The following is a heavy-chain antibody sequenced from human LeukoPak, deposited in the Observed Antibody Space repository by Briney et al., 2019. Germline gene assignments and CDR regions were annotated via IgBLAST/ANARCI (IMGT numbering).Heavy chain of an antibody. D-gene: IGHD2-21*02. CDR1: AYTFTGYY. CDR3: ASQVTESAFDI. Sequence: ASVKVSCKASAYTFTGYYIHWVRQAPGQGLKWMGWINPNSGGTHYAQKFQGRVTMTRDTSISTAYMELTRLRSDDTAVYYCASQVTESAFDIWGQGTLVTVSS. CDR2: INPNSGGT. J-gene: IGHJ3*02. V-gene: IGHV1-2*02.